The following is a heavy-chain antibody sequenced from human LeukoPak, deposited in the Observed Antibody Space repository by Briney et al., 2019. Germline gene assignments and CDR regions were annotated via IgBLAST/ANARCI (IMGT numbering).Heavy chain of an antibody. CDR3: AKDYSPSIYYYDSSGYSLDAFDN. J-gene: IGHJ3*02. D-gene: IGHD3-22*01. CDR2: ISGSGGST. V-gene: IGHV3-23*01. CDR1: GFTFSSYS. Sequence: PGGSLRLSCAASGFTFSSYSMNWVRQAPGKGLEWVSAISGSGGSTYYADSVKGRFTISRDNSKNTLYLQMNSLRAEDTAVYYCAKDYSPSIYYYDSSGYSLDAFDNWGQGTMVTVSS.